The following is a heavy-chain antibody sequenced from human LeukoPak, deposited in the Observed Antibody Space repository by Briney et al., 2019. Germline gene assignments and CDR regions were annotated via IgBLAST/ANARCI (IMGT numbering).Heavy chain of an antibody. CDR3: ARIPGYGGSYYYYYMDV. CDR2: IYYSGST. Sequence: SETLSLTCTVSGGSLTSYYWSWIRQPPGKGLEWIGYIYYSGSTNYNPSLKSRVTISVDTSKNQFSLKLNSVTAADTAVYYCARIPGYGGSYYYYYMDVWGKGTTVTVSS. V-gene: IGHV4-59*01. CDR1: GGSLTSYY. J-gene: IGHJ6*03. D-gene: IGHD4/OR15-4a*01.